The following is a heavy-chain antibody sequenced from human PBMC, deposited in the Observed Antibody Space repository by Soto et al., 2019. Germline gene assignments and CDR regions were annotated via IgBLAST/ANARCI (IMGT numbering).Heavy chain of an antibody. CDR1: GGSISSTNYY. CDR3: ASPTRRYEHRFYY. Sequence: SETLSLTCAVSGGSISSTNYYWGWIRQPPGKGLEWIGSIYYSGSTYYNPSLKSRVTMSIDTSKNQVSLQLTSVTAADTALYYSASPTRRYEHRFYYWGLGTLVTVSS. D-gene: IGHD3-16*02. V-gene: IGHV4-39*01. J-gene: IGHJ4*02. CDR2: IYYSGST.